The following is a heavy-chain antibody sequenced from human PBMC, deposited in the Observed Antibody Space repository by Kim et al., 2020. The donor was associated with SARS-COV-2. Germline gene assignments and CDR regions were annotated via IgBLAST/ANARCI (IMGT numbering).Heavy chain of an antibody. D-gene: IGHD2-15*01. CDR1: GFTFSSYA. CDR2: ISGSGGST. V-gene: IGHV3-23*01. Sequence: GGSLRLSCAASGFTFSSYAMSWVRQAPGKGLEWVSAISGSGGSTYYADSVKGRFTISRDNSKNTLYLQMNSLRAEDTAVYYCAKERGYGMTRWVAGDYWGQGTLVTVSS. CDR3: AKERGYGMTRWVAGDY. J-gene: IGHJ4*02.